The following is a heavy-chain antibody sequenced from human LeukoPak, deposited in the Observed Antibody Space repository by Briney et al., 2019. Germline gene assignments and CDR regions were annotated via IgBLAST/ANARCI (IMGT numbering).Heavy chain of an antibody. CDR3: ARADYDYVWGSYRQYYFDY. CDR1: GFTFSSYS. J-gene: IGHJ4*02. D-gene: IGHD3-16*02. CDR2: ISSSSSTI. Sequence: GGSLRLSCAASGFTFSSYSMNWVRQAPGKGLEWVSYISSSSSTIYYADSVKGRFTISRDNAKNSLYLQMNSLRAEDTAVYYCARADYDYVWGSYRQYYFDYWGQGTLVTVSS. V-gene: IGHV3-48*01.